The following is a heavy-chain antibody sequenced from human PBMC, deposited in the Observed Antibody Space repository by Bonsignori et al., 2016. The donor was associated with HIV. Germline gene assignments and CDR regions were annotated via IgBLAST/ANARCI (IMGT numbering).Heavy chain of an antibody. CDR3: GRRVKFCHKSRCNTTNFFDF. CDR2: IYPDDSDT. D-gene: IGHD1-1*01. Sequence: VRQMPGKGLEWMGMIYPDDSDTKYRPSFQGQVGFSADKSINTAYLEWSSLKASDSAIYYCGRRVKFCHKSRCNTTNFFDFWGQGSLVTVSS. J-gene: IGHJ4*02. V-gene: IGHV5-51*01.